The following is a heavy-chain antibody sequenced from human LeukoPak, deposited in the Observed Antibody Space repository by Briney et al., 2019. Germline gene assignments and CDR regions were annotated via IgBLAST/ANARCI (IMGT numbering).Heavy chain of an antibody. CDR1: GFTFSSYW. J-gene: IGHJ4*02. CDR3: ARASYGGKTPPTYY. V-gene: IGHV3-74*01. Sequence: PGGSLRLSCAASGFTFSSYWMHWVRQAPGKGLVWVSRINSDGSSTSYADSVKGRFTISRDNSKNTLYLQMNSLRAEDTAVYYCARASYGGKTPPTYYWGQGTLVTVSS. CDR2: INSDGSST. D-gene: IGHD4-23*01.